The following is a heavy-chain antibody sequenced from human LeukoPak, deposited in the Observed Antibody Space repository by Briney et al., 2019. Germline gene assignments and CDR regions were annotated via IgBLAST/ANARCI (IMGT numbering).Heavy chain of an antibody. Sequence: PGGSLRLSCAASGYTFRRNGMHWVRQAPGKGLEWVAVIWYDGSKKYYGDSVRGRFTISRDNSKNTLYLQMNSLRAEDTAVYYCARWLSDKIDSNGYLDYWGQGILVAVSS. D-gene: IGHD5-18*01. J-gene: IGHJ4*02. V-gene: IGHV3-33*01. CDR1: GYTFRRNG. CDR3: ARWLSDKIDSNGYLDY. CDR2: IWYDGSKK.